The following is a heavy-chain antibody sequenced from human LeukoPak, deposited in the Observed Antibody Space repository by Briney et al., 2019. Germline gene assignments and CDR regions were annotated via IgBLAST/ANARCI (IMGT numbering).Heavy chain of an antibody. CDR1: GASVNSGSSY. J-gene: IGHJ4*02. D-gene: IGHD3-16*01. Sequence: PSETLSLTCTVSGASVNSGSSYWSWIRQPPGKGLEWIGYIYYSGITNYNPSLKSRVSMSVNTSKNKFSLKLSSVTAADTAVYYCARYGLIRGFEYWGQGTLVTVSS. CDR2: IYYSGIT. V-gene: IGHV4-61*01. CDR3: ARYGLIRGFEY.